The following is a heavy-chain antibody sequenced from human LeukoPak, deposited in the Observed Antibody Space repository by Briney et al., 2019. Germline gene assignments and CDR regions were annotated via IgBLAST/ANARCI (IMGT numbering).Heavy chain of an antibody. V-gene: IGHV3-30*02. CDR3: AKDLRITMIVPWWFDP. CDR2: IRYDGSNK. Sequence: GGSLRLSCAASGFTFSSYGMHWVRQAPGKGLEWVAFIRYDGSNKYYADSVKGRFTISRDNSKNTLYLQMNSLRAEDTAVYYCAKDLRITMIVPWWFDPWGQGTLVTVSS. D-gene: IGHD3-22*01. CDR1: GFTFSSYG. J-gene: IGHJ5*02.